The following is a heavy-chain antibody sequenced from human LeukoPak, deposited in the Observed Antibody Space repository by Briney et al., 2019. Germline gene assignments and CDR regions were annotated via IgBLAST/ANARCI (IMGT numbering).Heavy chain of an antibody. V-gene: IGHV1-2*06. Sequence: ASVKVSCKASGYTFIAYHMHWVRQAPGQGLEWMGRIHPSSGATNYAQRFQGRVTLTRDTSINTAYMELSRLTSDDTAVYYCARAAYDSNGFTANHDYWGQGTLVTVSS. CDR1: GYTFIAYH. CDR3: ARAAYDSNGFTANHDY. D-gene: IGHD3-22*01. CDR2: IHPSSGAT. J-gene: IGHJ4*02.